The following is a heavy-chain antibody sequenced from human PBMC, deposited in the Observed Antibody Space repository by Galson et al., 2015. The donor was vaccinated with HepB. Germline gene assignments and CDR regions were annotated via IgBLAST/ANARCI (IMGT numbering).Heavy chain of an antibody. CDR1: GFTFSSYS. Sequence: SLRLSCAASGFTFSSYSMNWVRQAPGKGLEWVSYISSSSTIYYADSVKGRFTISRDNAKNSLYLQMNSLRAEDTAVYYCARDSREWELLRYYYYGMDVWGQGTTVTVSS. J-gene: IGHJ6*02. CDR2: ISSSSTI. CDR3: ARDSREWELLRYYYYGMDV. D-gene: IGHD1-26*01. V-gene: IGHV3-48*01.